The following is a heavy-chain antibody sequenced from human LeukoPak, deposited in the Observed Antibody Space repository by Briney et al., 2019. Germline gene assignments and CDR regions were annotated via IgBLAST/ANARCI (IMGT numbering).Heavy chain of an antibody. CDR2: INAHGSQQ. Sequence: PGGSLRLSCAASGFMFSDHWMRWVRQAPGKGPEWVANINAHGSQQYSVDSLKGRFTVSRDNAKKSLYLQMNDLRAEDTAVYFCVKWGPYCSTYYCPALESWGQGTLVTVSS. J-gene: IGHJ4*02. CDR1: GFMFSDHW. V-gene: IGHV3-7*01. D-gene: IGHD2-2*01. CDR3: VKWGPYCSTYYCPALES.